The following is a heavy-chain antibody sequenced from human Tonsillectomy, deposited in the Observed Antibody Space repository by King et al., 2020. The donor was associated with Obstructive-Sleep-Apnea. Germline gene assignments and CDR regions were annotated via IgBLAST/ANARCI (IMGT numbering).Heavy chain of an antibody. CDR2: IDPHSGGT. Sequence: QLVQSGAEVKKPGASVKVSCKASGYSFTGYYIYWVRQAPGQGLEWMGWIDPHSGGTNYAQKFQGRVRMTRDTSISTAYMELSRLRSDDTAVYYCARSDDIPYWGQGTLVTVSS. J-gene: IGHJ4*02. CDR1: GYSFTGYY. CDR3: ARSDDIPY. V-gene: IGHV1-2*02. D-gene: IGHD3-9*01.